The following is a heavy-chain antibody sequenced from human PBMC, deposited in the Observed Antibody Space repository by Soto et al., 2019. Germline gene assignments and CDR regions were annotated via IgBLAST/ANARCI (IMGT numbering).Heavy chain of an antibody. J-gene: IGHJ6*02. CDR1: GFTFSSYG. CDR2: IWYDGSNK. V-gene: IGHV3-33*01. CDR3: ARDYLYGDYVLDYYYYGMDV. Sequence: QVQLVESGGGVVQPGRSLRLSCAASGFTFSSYGMHWVRQAPGKGLEWVAVIWYDGSNKYYADSVKGRFTISRDNSKNTLYLQMNSLRAEDTAVYYCARDYLYGDYVLDYYYYGMDVWGQGTTVTVSS. D-gene: IGHD4-17*01.